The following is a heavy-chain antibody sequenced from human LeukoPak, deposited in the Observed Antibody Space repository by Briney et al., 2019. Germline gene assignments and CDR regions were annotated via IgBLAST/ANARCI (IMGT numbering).Heavy chain of an antibody. CDR2: IIPIFGTA. D-gene: IGHD2-21*02. Sequence: SVKVSRKASGGTFSSYAISWVRQAPGQGLEWMGRIIPIFGTANYARKFQGRVTITTDESTSTAYMELSSLRSEDTAVYYCARDLAYCGGDCYWYYFDYWGQGTLVTVSS. V-gene: IGHV1-69*05. CDR3: ARDLAYCGGDCYWYYFDY. J-gene: IGHJ4*02. CDR1: GGTFSSYA.